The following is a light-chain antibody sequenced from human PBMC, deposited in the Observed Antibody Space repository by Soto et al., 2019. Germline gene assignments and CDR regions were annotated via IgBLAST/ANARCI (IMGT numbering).Light chain of an antibody. J-gene: IGKJ3*01. Sequence: EIVLTQSPGTLSLSPGERATLSCRASQSVSDLYLAWYQQKPGQAPRLLIYASNRATGIPDRFSGSGSGTDCTLTISRLEPEDFELYYCQHYGTSALFGPGTKVEIK. CDR3: QHYGTSAL. V-gene: IGKV3-20*01. CDR1: QSVSDLY. CDR2: AS.